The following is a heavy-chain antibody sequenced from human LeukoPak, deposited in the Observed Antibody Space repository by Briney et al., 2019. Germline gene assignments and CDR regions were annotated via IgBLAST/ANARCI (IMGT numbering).Heavy chain of an antibody. Sequence: PGGSLRLSCAASGFTFSSYGMHWVRQAPGKGLEWVAFIRYDGSSKYYADSVKGRFTISRDNSKNTLYLQMNSLRAEDTAVYYCARIIIAEFDYGGFDYWGQGTLVTVSS. CDR2: IRYDGSSK. D-gene: IGHD4-23*01. V-gene: IGHV3-30*02. J-gene: IGHJ4*02. CDR1: GFTFSSYG. CDR3: ARIIIAEFDYGGFDY.